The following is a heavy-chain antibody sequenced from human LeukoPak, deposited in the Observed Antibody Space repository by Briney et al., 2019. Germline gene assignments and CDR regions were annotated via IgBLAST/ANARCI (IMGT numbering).Heavy chain of an antibody. CDR1: GFTFSHYA. CDR2: LTDSGDAT. D-gene: IGHD5-12*01. Sequence: GGSLRLSCAVSGFTFSHYAMSWVRQAPGTGLEWVGSLTDSGDATYYADSVKGRLTISRDNSNSTLYLHISDLRDEDTAVYYCARGYSHNSGGWLDPWGQGTLVTVSS. CDR3: ARGYSHNSGGWLDP. V-gene: IGHV3-23*01. J-gene: IGHJ5*02.